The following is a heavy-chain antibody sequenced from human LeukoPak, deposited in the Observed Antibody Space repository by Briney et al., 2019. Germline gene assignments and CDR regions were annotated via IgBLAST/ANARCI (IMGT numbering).Heavy chain of an antibody. V-gene: IGHV3-53*01. D-gene: IGHD1-26*01. CDR3: ARVWELSFDY. CDR2: SYSGGSR. CDR1: GFTVSTDH. J-gene: IGHJ4*02. Sequence: GGSLRLSCAASGFTVSTDHMSGVRQAPGKGLEWVAVSYSGGSRSYAESVKGRFTISRDNSQNTLYLQMNSLRAEDTAVYYCARVWELSFDYWGQGTLVTVSS.